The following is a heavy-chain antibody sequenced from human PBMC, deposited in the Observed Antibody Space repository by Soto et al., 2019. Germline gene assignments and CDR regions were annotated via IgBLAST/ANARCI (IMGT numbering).Heavy chain of an antibody. CDR2: IRSKAYAGTT. CDR1: GVSFANYT. D-gene: IGHD5-12*01. CDR3: ARGSGYDPLFDY. V-gene: IGHV3-49*03. Sequence: LKLSCTTAGVSFANYTVSRSRQAPGKGLEWVSFIRSKAYAGTTEYAASVKGRFTISRDDSKSIAYLQMNSLKTEDTAVYYCARGSGYDPLFDYWGQGTLVTVSS. J-gene: IGHJ4*02.